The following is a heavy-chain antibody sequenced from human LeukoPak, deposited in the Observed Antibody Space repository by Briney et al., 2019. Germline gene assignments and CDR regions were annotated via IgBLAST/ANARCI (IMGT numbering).Heavy chain of an antibody. J-gene: IGHJ6*03. CDR3: ARDYDFWSGYWYYMDV. CDR2: INPSGGST. CDR1: GYTFTSYY. V-gene: IGHV1-46*01. Sequence: ASVKVSCKASGYTFTSYYMHWVRQAPGQGLEWMGIINPSGGSTSYAQKFQGRVTMTRDTSTSTVYMELSSLRSEDTAVYYCARDYDFWSGYWYYMDVWGKGTTVTVSS. D-gene: IGHD3-3*01.